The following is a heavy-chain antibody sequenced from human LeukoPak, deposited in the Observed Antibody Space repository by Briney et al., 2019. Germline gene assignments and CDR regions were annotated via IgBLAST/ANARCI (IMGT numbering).Heavy chain of an antibody. CDR2: VGIAADT. J-gene: IGHJ3*01. Sequence: GGTLRLSCAVSGFTFNNYEMHWVRQTAGKGLEWVSAVGIAADTFYAGSVKGRFSISRDNAESSFFLQMNSLRAGDTPVYYCAREGRMGTSDAFDVWGQGTMVTVSS. V-gene: IGHV3-13*01. D-gene: IGHD3-10*01. CDR3: AREGRMGTSDAFDV. CDR1: GFTFNNYE.